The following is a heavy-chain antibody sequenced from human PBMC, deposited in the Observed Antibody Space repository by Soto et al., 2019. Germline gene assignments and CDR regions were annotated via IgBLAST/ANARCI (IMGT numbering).Heavy chain of an antibody. CDR2: ISGSGGST. V-gene: IGHV3-23*01. CDR3: ARDPGYSSSWYGYYYYYGMDV. D-gene: IGHD6-13*01. Sequence: EVQLLESGGGLVQPGGSLRLSCAASGFTFSSYAMSWVRQAPGKGLEWVSAISGSGGSTYYADSVKGRFTISRDNSKNTLYLQMNSLRAEDTAVYYCARDPGYSSSWYGYYYYYGMDVWGQGTTVTVSS. CDR1: GFTFSSYA. J-gene: IGHJ6*02.